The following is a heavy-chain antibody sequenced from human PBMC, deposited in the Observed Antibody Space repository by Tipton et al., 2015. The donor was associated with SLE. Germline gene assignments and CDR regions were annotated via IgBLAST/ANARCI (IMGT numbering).Heavy chain of an antibody. CDR2: VVYSGST. CDR1: GGSISSYY. D-gene: IGHD5-24*01. V-gene: IGHV4-59*08. Sequence: TLSLTCTVSGGSISSYYWSWIRQTPGKGLEWIGYVVYSGSTNYNPSLNSRVTMSVDTSKKQFSLRLNSVTAADTAVYYCARAEMTTEGSVFYYYVDVWGKGTTVTVSS. CDR3: ARAEMTTEGSVFYYYVDV. J-gene: IGHJ6*03.